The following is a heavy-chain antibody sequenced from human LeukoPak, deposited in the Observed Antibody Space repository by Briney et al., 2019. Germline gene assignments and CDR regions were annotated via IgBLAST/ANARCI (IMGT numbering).Heavy chain of an antibody. CDR3: ARGPQWLKYYFDH. Sequence: SETLSLTCAVYGGSFSGYYWSWIRQPPGKGLEWIGEINHSGSTNYNPSLKSRVTISVDTSKNQFSLKLSSVTAADTAVYYCARGPQWLKYYFDHWGQGTLVTVSS. D-gene: IGHD6-19*01. V-gene: IGHV4-34*01. CDR1: GGSFSGYY. J-gene: IGHJ4*02. CDR2: INHSGST.